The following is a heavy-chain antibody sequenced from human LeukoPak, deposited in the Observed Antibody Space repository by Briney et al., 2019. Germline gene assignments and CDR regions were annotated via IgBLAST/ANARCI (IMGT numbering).Heavy chain of an antibody. CDR2: IYSGGST. Sequence: GGSLRLSCAASGFTVSSNYMSWVRQAPGKGLEWVSVIYSGGSTYYADSVKGRFTISRDNSKNTLYLQMNSLRAEDTAVYYCAKSAHTGIFLFDIWGQGTMVTVSS. CDR1: GFTVSSNY. V-gene: IGHV3-53*01. D-gene: IGHD1-1*01. J-gene: IGHJ3*02. CDR3: AKSAHTGIFLFDI.